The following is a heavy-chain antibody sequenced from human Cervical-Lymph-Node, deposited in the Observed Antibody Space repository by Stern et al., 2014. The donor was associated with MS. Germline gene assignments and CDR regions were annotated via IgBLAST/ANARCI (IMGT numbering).Heavy chain of an antibody. Sequence: VQLVESGGGFVKPGGSRRLSWAASGFTFSDYYMSWIRQAPGKGLEWVSYISSSGSTIYYADSVKGRVTITTDKAKNSLYLQMNSLIAEDTAVYYCARDCKLRYFDWLSPYFDYWGQGTLVTVSS. CDR3: ARDCKLRYFDWLSPYFDY. CDR1: GFTFSDYY. J-gene: IGHJ4*02. CDR2: ISSSGSTI. D-gene: IGHD3-9*01. V-gene: IGHV3-11*01.